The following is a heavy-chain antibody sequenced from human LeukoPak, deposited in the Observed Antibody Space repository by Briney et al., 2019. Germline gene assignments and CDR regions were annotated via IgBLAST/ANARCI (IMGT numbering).Heavy chain of an antibody. J-gene: IGHJ4*02. V-gene: IGHV1-24*01. CDR2: FDPEDGET. CDR3: ATEVHLRFLEWLEY. Sequence: ASVKVSCKVSGYTLTELSMHWVRQAPGKGLEWMGGFDPEDGETIYAQKFQGRVTMTEDTSTDTAYMELGSLRSEDTAVYYCATEVHLRFLEWLEYWGQGTLVTVSS. D-gene: IGHD3-3*01. CDR1: GYTLTELS.